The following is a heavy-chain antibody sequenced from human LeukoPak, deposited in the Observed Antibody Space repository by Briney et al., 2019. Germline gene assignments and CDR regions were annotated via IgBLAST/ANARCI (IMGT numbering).Heavy chain of an antibody. D-gene: IGHD3-10*01. CDR3: ARDRYYGSGSYYKITAQFDY. V-gene: IGHV3-43D*03. J-gene: IGHJ4*02. Sequence: GGSLRLSCAASGFTFDDYAMHWVRQAPGKGLEWVSLISWDGGSTYYADSVKGRFTVSRDNSKNSLYLQMNSLRAEDTAVYYCARDRYYGSGSYYKITAQFDYWGQGTLVTVSS. CDR1: GFTFDDYA. CDR2: ISWDGGST.